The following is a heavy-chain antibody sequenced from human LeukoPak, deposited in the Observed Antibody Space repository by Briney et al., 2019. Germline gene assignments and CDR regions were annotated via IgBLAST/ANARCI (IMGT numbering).Heavy chain of an antibody. CDR1: TFSNYW. V-gene: IGHV4-39*01. J-gene: IGHJ5*01. CDR3: ARLNPGYVTAPHDS. CDR2: VYYSGSI. D-gene: IGHD3-16*01. Sequence: TFSNYWMSWVRQPPGKGLEWIGSVYYSGSIFSDTSHKSRVTISGDTSKNQFSLSLSSVTAADTAVYYCARLNPGYVTAPHDSWGQGMLVTVSS.